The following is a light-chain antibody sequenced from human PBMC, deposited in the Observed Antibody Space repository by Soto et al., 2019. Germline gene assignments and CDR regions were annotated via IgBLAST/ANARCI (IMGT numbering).Light chain of an antibody. J-gene: IGKJ2*01. CDR3: QQYNNWPPYT. Sequence: ETVLTQSPATLSLSPGERATLSCRASQSVSSYLAWYQQKPGQAPRLLIYDASNRATGIPARFSGSGSGTEFTLTISSLQSEDFAVYYCQQYNNWPPYTFGQGTKVDIK. CDR1: QSVSSY. V-gene: IGKV3-11*01. CDR2: DAS.